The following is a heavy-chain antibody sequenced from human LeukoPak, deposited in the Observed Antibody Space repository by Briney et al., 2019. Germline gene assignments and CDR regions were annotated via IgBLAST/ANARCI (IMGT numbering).Heavy chain of an antibody. D-gene: IGHD7-27*01. J-gene: IGHJ4*02. CDR1: GGSISSSSYY. CDR3: ARNRDWGFDY. Sequence: SETLSLTCTVSGGSISSSSYYWGWIRQPPGKGLEWIGEIFHSESTNCNPSLKSRVTISVDKSKNQFSLKLTSVTAADTAVYYCARNRDWGFDYWGQGTLVTVSS. V-gene: IGHV4-39*07. CDR2: IFHSEST.